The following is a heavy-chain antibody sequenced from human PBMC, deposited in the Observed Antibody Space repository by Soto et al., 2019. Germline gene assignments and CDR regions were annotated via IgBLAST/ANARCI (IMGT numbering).Heavy chain of an antibody. D-gene: IGHD6-25*01. Sequence: EVQLLESGGGLVQPGGSLRLSCAASGFTFSSYAMSWVRQAPGKGLEWVSAISGSGGSTYYADSVRGRFTISRDNSKNTLYLQMNRLRAEDTAVYYCAKIVSSGSYTPDYYGMDVWGHGTTVTVSS. V-gene: IGHV3-23*01. CDR2: ISGSGGST. J-gene: IGHJ6*02. CDR1: GFTFSSYA. CDR3: AKIVSSGSYTPDYYGMDV.